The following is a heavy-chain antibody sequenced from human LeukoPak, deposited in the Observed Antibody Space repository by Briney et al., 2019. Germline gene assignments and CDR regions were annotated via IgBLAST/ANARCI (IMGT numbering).Heavy chain of an antibody. D-gene: IGHD3-10*01. J-gene: IGHJ4*02. V-gene: IGHV1-69*13. CDR1: GGTFSSYA. CDR3: ARAYGSGSYYNVLNPFDY. CDR2: IIPIFGTA. Sequence: SVKVSCKASGGTFSSYAISWVRQAPGRGLEWMGGIIPIFGTANYAQKFQGRVTITADESTSTAYMELSSLRSEDTAVYYCARAYGSGSYYNVLNPFDYWGQGTLVTVSS.